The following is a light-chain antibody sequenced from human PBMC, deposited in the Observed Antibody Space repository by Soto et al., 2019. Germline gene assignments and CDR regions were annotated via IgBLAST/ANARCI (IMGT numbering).Light chain of an antibody. Sequence: DIQMTQSPSSLSASVGDRVTITCQASQDISNYLNWYQQKPGKAPKLLIYDASNLETGVPSRFSGSGSGTDFTFTISSLQPEDIATYYCQQFNNYPQITFGPGTKVDIK. J-gene: IGKJ3*01. CDR1: QDISNY. V-gene: IGKV1-33*01. CDR3: QQFNNYPQIT. CDR2: DAS.